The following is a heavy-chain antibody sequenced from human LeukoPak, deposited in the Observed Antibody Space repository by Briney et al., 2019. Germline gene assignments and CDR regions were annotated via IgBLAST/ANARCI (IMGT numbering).Heavy chain of an antibody. J-gene: IGHJ6*02. CDR1: GFTFSSYG. CDR2: IWYDGSNK. Sequence: PGGSLRLSCAAPGFTFSSYGMHWVRQAPGKGLEWVAVIWYDGSNKYYADSVKGRFTISRDNSKNTLYLQMNSLRAEDTAVYYCARDWTYSSGWYYYYYGMDVWGQGTTVTVSS. CDR3: ARDWTYSSGWYYYYYGMDV. V-gene: IGHV3-33*01. D-gene: IGHD6-19*01.